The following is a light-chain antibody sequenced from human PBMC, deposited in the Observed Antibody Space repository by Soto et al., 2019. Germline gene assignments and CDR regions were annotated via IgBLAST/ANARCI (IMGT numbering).Light chain of an antibody. CDR3: QQYSDWPPLT. Sequence: EIVMTQSPATLSVSPGERATLSCRASQSVSSSLAWYQHKPGQAPRLLIYGASTRATGIPDRFSGSGSGTEFALTISSLQSEDCAVYYCQQYSDWPPLTFGGGTKVEIK. J-gene: IGKJ4*01. CDR2: GAS. CDR1: QSVSSS. V-gene: IGKV3-15*01.